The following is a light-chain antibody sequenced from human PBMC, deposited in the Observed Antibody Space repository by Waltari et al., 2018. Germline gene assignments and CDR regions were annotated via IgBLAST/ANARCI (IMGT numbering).Light chain of an antibody. CDR2: GTS. J-gene: IGKJ4*01. V-gene: IGKV1-NL1*01. CDR3: QQYYGVTLT. Sequence: DIQMTQSPSSLSASVGDRATISCRASQVISNSLAWYHQSPGQAPKLLLYGTSRLESGVPSRFSGRGSGTDYTLTISSLQPEDFGTYYCQQYYGVTLTFGGGTKVQI. CDR1: QVISNS.